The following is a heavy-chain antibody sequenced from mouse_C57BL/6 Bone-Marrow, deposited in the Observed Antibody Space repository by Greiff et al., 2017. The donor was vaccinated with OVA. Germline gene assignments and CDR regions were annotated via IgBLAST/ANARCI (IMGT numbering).Heavy chain of an antibody. Sequence: QVTLKVSGPGILQPSQTLSLTCSFSGFSLSTFGMGVGWLRQPSGTGLEWLAHIWWDDDKYYNPALKRRPTISKDTSKNRVFLKIANVDTADAATYYCARPNEAGFYAMDDWGQGTSVTVSS. CDR1: GFSLSTFGMG. J-gene: IGHJ4*01. CDR3: ARPNEAGFYAMDD. V-gene: IGHV8-8*01. CDR2: IWWDDDK. D-gene: IGHD3-2*02.